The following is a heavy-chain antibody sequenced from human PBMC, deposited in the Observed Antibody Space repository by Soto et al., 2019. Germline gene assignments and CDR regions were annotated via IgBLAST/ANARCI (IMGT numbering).Heavy chain of an antibody. CDR2: ISGSGGST. J-gene: IGHJ5*02. V-gene: IGHV3-23*01. Sequence: PGGSLRLSCAASGFTFSSYAMSWVRQAPGKGLEWASAISGSGGSTYYADSVKGRFTISRDNSKNTLYLQMNSLRAEDTAVYYCAKDPGGYQLLNWFDPWGQGTLVTVSS. CDR1: GFTFSSYA. CDR3: AKDPGGYQLLNWFDP. D-gene: IGHD2-2*01.